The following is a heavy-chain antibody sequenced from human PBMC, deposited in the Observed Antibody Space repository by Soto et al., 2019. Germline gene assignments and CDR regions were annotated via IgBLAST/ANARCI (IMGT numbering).Heavy chain of an antibody. D-gene: IGHD5-18*01. CDR3: ARVTYSSRLPNWFDP. V-gene: IGHV4-31*03. Sequence: SETLSLTCTVSGGSISSGGYYWSWIRQHPGKGLEWIGYIYYSGSTYYNPSLKSRVTISVDTSKNQFSLKLSSVTAADTAVYYCARVTYSSRLPNWFDPWGQGTLVTVS. CDR2: IYYSGST. J-gene: IGHJ5*02. CDR1: GGSISSGGYY.